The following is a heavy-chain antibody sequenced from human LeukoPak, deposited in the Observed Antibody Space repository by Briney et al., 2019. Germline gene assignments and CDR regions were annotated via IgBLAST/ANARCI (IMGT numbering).Heavy chain of an antibody. CDR2: IYYSGST. CDR3: ARGAGGSGSYYNARFDP. Sequence: SETLSLTCTVSGGSISSYYWSWIRQPPGKGLEWIGYIYYSGSTNYNPPLKSRVTISVDTSENQFSLKLSSVTAADTAVYYCARGAGGSGSYYNARFDPWGQGTLVTVSS. J-gene: IGHJ5*02. D-gene: IGHD3-10*01. V-gene: IGHV4-59*01. CDR1: GGSISSYY.